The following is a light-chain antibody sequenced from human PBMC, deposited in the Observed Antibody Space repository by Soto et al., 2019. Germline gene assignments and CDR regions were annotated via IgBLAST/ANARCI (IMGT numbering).Light chain of an antibody. Sequence: DIQMTQSPSTLSASVGDRVTITCRASQSISSWFAWYQQKPGKAPKLLIYKASSLDSGVPSRFSGSGSGTEFTITISRLQPDDFATYYCQEYKSYSTLGQGTKLEIK. CDR1: QSISSW. V-gene: IGKV1-5*03. CDR2: KAS. CDR3: QEYKSYST. J-gene: IGKJ2*01.